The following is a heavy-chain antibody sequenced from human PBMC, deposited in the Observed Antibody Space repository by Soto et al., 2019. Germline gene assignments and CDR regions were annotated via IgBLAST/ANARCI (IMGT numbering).Heavy chain of an antibody. J-gene: IGHJ6*02. CDR2: INSDGSST. CDR3: ARDYGSGSYHYYYYYGMDV. Sequence: GGSLRLSCAASGFTFSSYWMHWVRQAPGKGLVWVSRINSDGSSTSYADSVKGRFTISRDNAKNTLYLQMNSLRAEDTAVYYCARDYGSGSYHYYYYYGMDVWGQGTTVTVSS. V-gene: IGHV3-74*01. D-gene: IGHD3-10*01. CDR1: GFTFSSYW.